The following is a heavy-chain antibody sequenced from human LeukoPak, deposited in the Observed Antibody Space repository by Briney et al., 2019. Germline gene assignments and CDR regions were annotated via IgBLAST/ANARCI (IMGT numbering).Heavy chain of an antibody. D-gene: IGHD3-22*01. V-gene: IGHV1-2*02. Sequence: ASVKVSCKASGYTFTGYYMHWVRQAPGQGLEWMGWINSNSGGTNYAQKFQGRVTTIRDTSISTAYMELSRLRSDDTAVYYCARYRYRMIVVDSRRHYFDYWGQGTLVTVSS. CDR3: ARYRYRMIVVDSRRHYFDY. J-gene: IGHJ4*02. CDR1: GYTFTGYY. CDR2: INSNSGGT.